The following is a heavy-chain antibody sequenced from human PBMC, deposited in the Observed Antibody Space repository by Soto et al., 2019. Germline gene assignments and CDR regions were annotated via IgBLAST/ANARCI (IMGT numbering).Heavy chain of an antibody. D-gene: IGHD2-15*01. CDR2: ISSSSSTI. CDR1: GFTFSSYS. CDR3: ARNTQDIAYYMDV. J-gene: IGHJ6*03. Sequence: GGSLRLSCAASGFTFSSYSMNWVRQAPGKGLEWVSYISSSSSTIYYADSVKGRFTISRDNAKNSLYLQMNSLRAEDTAVYYCARNTQDIAYYMDVWGKGTTVTVSS. V-gene: IGHV3-48*01.